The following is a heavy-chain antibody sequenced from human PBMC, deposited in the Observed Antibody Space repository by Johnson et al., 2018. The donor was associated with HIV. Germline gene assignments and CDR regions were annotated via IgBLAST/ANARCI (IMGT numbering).Heavy chain of an antibody. Sequence: VQLVESGGGLVQPGGSLRLSCAASGFTVGSNYMNWVRQAPGKGLEWVSVIYSGGSTYYADSVKGRFTISRDNSKNTLYLQMNSLRAEDTAVYYCARDFSVRAFDIWGQGTMVTVSS. CDR2: IYSGGST. CDR1: GFTVGSNY. D-gene: IGHD3-10*01. V-gene: IGHV3-66*01. CDR3: ARDFSVRAFDI. J-gene: IGHJ3*02.